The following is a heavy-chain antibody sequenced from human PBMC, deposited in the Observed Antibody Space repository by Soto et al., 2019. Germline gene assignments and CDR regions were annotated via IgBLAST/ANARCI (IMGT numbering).Heavy chain of an antibody. CDR1: GFTFSNYE. J-gene: IGHJ3*02. V-gene: IGHV3-48*03. CDR3: ARGGYYYDNSGYFAAFDI. Sequence: GGSLRLSCAASGFTFSNYEMNWVRQAPGKGLEWVSYISSGGSSIYYADSVKGRFTISRDNAKNSLYLQMNSLRAEDTAVYYCARGGYYYDNSGYFAAFDIWGRGTMVTVS. CDR2: ISSGGSSI. D-gene: IGHD3-22*01.